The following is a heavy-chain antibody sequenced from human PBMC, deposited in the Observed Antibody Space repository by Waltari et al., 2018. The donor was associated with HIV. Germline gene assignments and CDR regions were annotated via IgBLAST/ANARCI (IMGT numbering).Heavy chain of an antibody. D-gene: IGHD5-18*01. V-gene: IGHV3-48*03. CDR1: GFTFSSYV. Sequence: EVKLVESGGGLVQPGGSVRLSWAASGFTFSSYVMKWVRQAPGKGLEWISYISSSGSSIYYADSVKGRFTISRDNGKKSLYLQMNILRAEDTAVYYCAKVREKQLWLRNWDFDLWGRGTLVTVSS. CDR2: ISSSGSSI. J-gene: IGHJ2*01. CDR3: AKVREKQLWLRNWDFDL.